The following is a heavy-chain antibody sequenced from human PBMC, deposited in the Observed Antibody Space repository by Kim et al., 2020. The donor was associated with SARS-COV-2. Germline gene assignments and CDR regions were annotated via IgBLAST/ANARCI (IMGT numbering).Heavy chain of an antibody. CDR3: ARGYQLLRLPASLNWFDP. J-gene: IGHJ5*02. Sequence: SETLSLTCAVYGGSFSGYYWSWIRQPPGKGLEWIGEINHSGSTNYNPSLKSRVTISVDTSKNQFSLKLSSVTAADTAVYYCARGYQLLRLPASLNWFDP. CDR2: INHSGST. D-gene: IGHD2-2*01. V-gene: IGHV4-34*01. CDR1: GGSFSGYY.